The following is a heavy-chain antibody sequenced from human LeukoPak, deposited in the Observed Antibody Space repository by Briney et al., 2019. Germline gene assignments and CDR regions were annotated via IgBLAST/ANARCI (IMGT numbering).Heavy chain of an antibody. CDR2: IYHRGST. Sequence: PSETLSLTCAVSGGSISSSNWWSWIRQPPGKGLEWIGEIYHRGSTNYNPSLKSRVTISVDKSKNQFSLNLSSVTAADTAVYYCAKSGYSSSWYFDYWGQGTLVTVPS. CDR3: AKSGYSSSWYFDY. V-gene: IGHV4-4*02. D-gene: IGHD6-13*01. J-gene: IGHJ4*02. CDR1: GGSISSSNW.